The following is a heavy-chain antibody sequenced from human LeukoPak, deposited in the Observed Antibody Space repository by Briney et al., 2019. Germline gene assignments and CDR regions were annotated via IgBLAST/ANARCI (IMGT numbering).Heavy chain of an antibody. CDR3: ARKVDGDFLNGRYHFDY. CDR1: GFTFSSYA. D-gene: IGHD3-3*01. V-gene: IGHV3-30-3*01. Sequence: GGSLRLSCAASGFTFSSYAMHWDRQAQGKGLEWVAAISYDGSNKYYADSVKCQFPLSRDNPKHTLYLQMNCLRAEDTAVYYCARKVDGDFLNGRYHFDYWGQGALVTVSS. J-gene: IGHJ4*02. CDR2: ISYDGSNK.